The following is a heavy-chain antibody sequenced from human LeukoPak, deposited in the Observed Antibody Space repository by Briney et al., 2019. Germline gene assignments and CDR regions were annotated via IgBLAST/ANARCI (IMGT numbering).Heavy chain of an antibody. V-gene: IGHV3-7*01. D-gene: IGHD4-17*01. J-gene: IGHJ5*02. CDR1: GFTFSSYW. CDR3: ARETTTETPWFDP. Sequence: PGGSLRLSCAASGFTFSSYWMSWVRQAPGKGLEWVANIKQDGSEKYYVDSVKGRFTISRDNAKNSLYLQMNSLRAEDRAVYYCARETTTETPWFDPWGQGTLVTVSS. CDR2: IKQDGSEK.